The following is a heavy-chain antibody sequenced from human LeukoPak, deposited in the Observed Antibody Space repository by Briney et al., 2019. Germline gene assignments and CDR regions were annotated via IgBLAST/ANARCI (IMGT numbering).Heavy chain of an antibody. CDR2: ISNGGGNK. Sequence: GGSLRLSCAASGLTFSSYGMLWVRQAPGKGLEWVSAISNGGGNKYHADSVKGRFTISRDNSKNTMYLQMNSLRAEDTAVYYCAKGVWFGELHYWGQGTLVTVSS. J-gene: IGHJ4*02. CDR1: GLTFSSYG. V-gene: IGHV3-30*18. CDR3: AKGVWFGELHY. D-gene: IGHD3-10*01.